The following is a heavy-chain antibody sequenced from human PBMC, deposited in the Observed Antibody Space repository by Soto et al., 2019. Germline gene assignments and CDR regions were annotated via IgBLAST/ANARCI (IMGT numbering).Heavy chain of an antibody. J-gene: IGHJ5*02. CDR2: VYYSGST. Sequence: SETLSLTCTVSGGSISSYYWSWIRQPPGKGLEWIGYVYYSGSTNYNPSLKSRVTMTTDTSTSTAYMELRSLRSDDTAVYYCARDCSTTSCLSPWGQGTLVTVSS. CDR3: ARDCSTTSCLSP. D-gene: IGHD2-2*01. CDR1: GGSISSYY. V-gene: IGHV4-59*01.